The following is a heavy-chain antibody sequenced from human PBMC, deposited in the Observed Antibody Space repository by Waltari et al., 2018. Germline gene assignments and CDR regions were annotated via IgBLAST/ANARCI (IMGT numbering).Heavy chain of an antibody. V-gene: IGHV3-73*02. Sequence: EVQLVESGGGLVQPGGSLKLSCAASGFTFSGSAMHWVRQASGKGLEWVGRIRSKANSYATAYAASVKGRFTISRDDSKNTAYLQMNSLKTEDTAVYYCITVAVAGTLYFQHWGQGTLVTVSS. D-gene: IGHD6-19*01. J-gene: IGHJ1*01. CDR1: GFTFSGSA. CDR3: ITVAVAGTLYFQH. CDR2: IRSKANSYAT.